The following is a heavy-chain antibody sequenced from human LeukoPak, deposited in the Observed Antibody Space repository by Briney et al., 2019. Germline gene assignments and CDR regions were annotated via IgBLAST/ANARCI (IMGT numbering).Heavy chain of an antibody. V-gene: IGHV4-59*01. J-gene: IGHJ6*02. CDR3: ARGRDCSSTSCYSGYYYYGMDV. CDR2: IYYSGST. Sequence: MSSETLSLTCTVSGGSISSYYWSWIRQPPGKGLEWIGYIYYSGSTNYNPSLKSRVTISVDTSKNQFSLKLSSVTAADTAVYYCARGRDCSSTSCYSGYYYYGMDVWGQGTTVTVSS. CDR1: GGSISSYY. D-gene: IGHD2-2*01.